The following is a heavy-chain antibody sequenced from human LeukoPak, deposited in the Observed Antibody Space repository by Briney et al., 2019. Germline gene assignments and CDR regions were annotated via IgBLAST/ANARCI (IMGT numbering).Heavy chain of an antibody. V-gene: IGHV4-39*01. Sequence: SETLSLTCAVSGCSISSSSYYWGWIRQPPGKGLEWIGSIYYSGSTYYNPSLKSRVTISVDTSKNQFSLKLSSVTAADTAVYYCARHATTLRFLGSMDVWGKGTTVTVSS. CDR2: IYYSGST. J-gene: IGHJ6*04. CDR1: GCSISSSSYY. D-gene: IGHD3-3*01. CDR3: ARHATTLRFLGSMDV.